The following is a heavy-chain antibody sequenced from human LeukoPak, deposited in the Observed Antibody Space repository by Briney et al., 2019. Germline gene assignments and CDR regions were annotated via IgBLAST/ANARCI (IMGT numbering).Heavy chain of an antibody. CDR2: ISGSGGST. J-gene: IGHJ4*02. Sequence: ESGGSLRLSCAASGFTFSSYAMSWVRQAPGKGLEWVSAISGSGGSTYYADSVKGRFTISRDNSKNTLYLQMNSLRAEDTAVYYCARDYGDYKGLDYWGQGTLVTVSS. CDR1: GFTFSSYA. CDR3: ARDYGDYKGLDY. V-gene: IGHV3-23*01. D-gene: IGHD4-17*01.